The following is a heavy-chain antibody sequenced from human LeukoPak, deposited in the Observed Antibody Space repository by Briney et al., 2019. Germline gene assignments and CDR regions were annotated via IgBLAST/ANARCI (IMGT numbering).Heavy chain of an antibody. D-gene: IGHD6-19*01. CDR2: IKPDGGTT. J-gene: IGHJ4*02. CDR1: GFTFSSYW. V-gene: IGHV3-74*01. Sequence: GGSLRLSCAASGFTFSSYWMHWVRQAPGKGLVWVSRIKPDGGTTSYADPVKGRFTISRDNAKNTLYLQMNSLRAEDTAVYYCARAVAGTKVGFDYWGQGTLVTVSS. CDR3: ARAVAGTKVGFDY.